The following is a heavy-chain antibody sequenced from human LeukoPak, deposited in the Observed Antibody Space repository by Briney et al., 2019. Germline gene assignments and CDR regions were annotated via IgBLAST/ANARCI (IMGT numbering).Heavy chain of an antibody. CDR3: VRDSSTQWGAWFDP. V-gene: IGHV4-4*07. J-gene: IGHJ5*02. Sequence: SETLSLTCTVSGGSISSYYWSWIRQPAGKGLEWVGRIYTSGSTNYNPSLKSRVTISVDKSKNQFSLKLSSVTAADTAVYYCVRDSSTQWGAWFDPWGQGTLVTVSS. CDR2: IYTSGST. CDR1: GGSISSYY. D-gene: IGHD3-16*01.